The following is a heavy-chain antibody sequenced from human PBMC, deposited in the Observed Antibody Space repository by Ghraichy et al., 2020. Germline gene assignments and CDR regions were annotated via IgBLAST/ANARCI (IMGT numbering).Heavy chain of an antibody. J-gene: IGHJ4*02. CDR2: IYNSGT. Sequence: SETLSLTCTVSGGSISSYYWSWIRQPPGKGLEWIGYIYNSGTTYNPSLKSRVTISVDTSKNQVSLKLSSVTAADTAVYYCAKIYYDSGSPEDYWGQGTLVTVSS. CDR1: GGSISSYY. V-gene: IGHV4-59*01. CDR3: AKIYYDSGSPEDY. D-gene: IGHD3-10*01.